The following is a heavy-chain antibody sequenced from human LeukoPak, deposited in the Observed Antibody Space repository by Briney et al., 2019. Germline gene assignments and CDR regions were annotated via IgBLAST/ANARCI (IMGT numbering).Heavy chain of an antibody. V-gene: IGHV1-69*05. CDR2: IIPIFGTA. CDR3: ARVRFYYDILTGYLGYYYYYMDV. D-gene: IGHD3-9*01. CDR1: GGTFSSYA. J-gene: IGHJ6*03. Sequence: SVKVSCRASGGTFSSYAISWVRQAPGQGLEWMGGIIPIFGTANYAQKLQGRVTMTTDTSTSTAYMELRSLRSDDTAVYYCARVRFYYDILTGYLGYYYYYMDVWGKGTTVTISS.